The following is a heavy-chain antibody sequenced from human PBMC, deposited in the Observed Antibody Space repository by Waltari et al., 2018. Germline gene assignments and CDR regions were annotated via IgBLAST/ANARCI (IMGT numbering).Heavy chain of an antibody. CDR2: INPNSGGT. J-gene: IGHJ6*02. V-gene: IGHV1-2*02. CDR1: GYTFTGYY. D-gene: IGHD6-13*01. CDR3: AREGQWLAAAGTYYGMDV. Sequence: QVQLVQSGAEVKKPGASVKVSCKASGYTFTGYYMHWVRQAPGQGLEWMGWINPNSGGTNYAQKFQGRVTMTRDTSISTAYMELSRLRSDDTAVYYCAREGQWLAAAGTYYGMDVWGQGTTATVSS.